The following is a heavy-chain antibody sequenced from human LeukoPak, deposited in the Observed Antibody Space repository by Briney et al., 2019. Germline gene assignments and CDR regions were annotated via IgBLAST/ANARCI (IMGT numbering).Heavy chain of an antibody. J-gene: IGHJ4*02. CDR3: ARENPSGYYNRPIDY. V-gene: IGHV4-34*01. CDR1: GGSFSGYY. Sequence: SETLSLTCAVYGGSFSGYYWSWIRQPPGKGLEWIGEINHSGSTNYNPSLKSRVTISVDTSKNQFSLKLSSVTAADTAIYYCARENPSGYYNRPIDYWGQGTLVTVSS. CDR2: INHSGST. D-gene: IGHD3-22*01.